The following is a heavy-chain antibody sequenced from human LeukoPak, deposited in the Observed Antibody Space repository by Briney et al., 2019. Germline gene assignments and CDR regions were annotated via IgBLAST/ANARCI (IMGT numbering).Heavy chain of an antibody. D-gene: IGHD6-25*01. Sequence: SETLSLTCTVSGRSISSSSYYWSWIRQPPGKGLELIGYIFYSHTTNYIPSLKSRVTISVDMSKNQFSLRLSSETAADTAVYYCARDPHSSGCQNWFDPWGQGTLVTVSS. CDR3: ARDPHSSGCQNWFDP. V-gene: IGHV4-61*01. CDR2: IFYSHTT. CDR1: GRSISSSSYY. J-gene: IGHJ5*02.